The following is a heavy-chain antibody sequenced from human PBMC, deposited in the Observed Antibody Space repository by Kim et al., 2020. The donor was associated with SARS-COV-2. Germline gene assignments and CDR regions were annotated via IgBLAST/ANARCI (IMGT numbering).Heavy chain of an antibody. J-gene: IGHJ4*02. CDR2: IYYSGST. CDR3: ARYSRIVVVPAAILA. CDR1: GGSISSSSYY. V-gene: IGHV4-39*01. D-gene: IGHD2-2*01. Sequence: SETLSLTCTVSGGSISSSSYYWGWIRQPPGKGLEWIGSIYYSGSTYYNPSLKSRVTISVDTSKNQFSLKLSSVTAADTAVYYSARYSRIVVVPAAILAWGQGTLVTVSS.